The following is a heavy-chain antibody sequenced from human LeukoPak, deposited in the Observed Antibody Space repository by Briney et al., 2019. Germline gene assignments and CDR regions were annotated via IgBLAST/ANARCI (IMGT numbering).Heavy chain of an antibody. D-gene: IGHD3-10*01. CDR1: GFTFSDYY. Sequence: GGSLRLSCAASGFTFSDYYMSWIRQAPGKGLEWLSYISGSGSDTNYADSVKGRFTISRDNAKNSLYLQMNSLRAEDTAVYYCARKIWFGESTVFDYWGQGTLVTVSS. J-gene: IGHJ4*02. CDR3: ARKIWFGESTVFDY. V-gene: IGHV3-11*06. CDR2: ISGSGSDT.